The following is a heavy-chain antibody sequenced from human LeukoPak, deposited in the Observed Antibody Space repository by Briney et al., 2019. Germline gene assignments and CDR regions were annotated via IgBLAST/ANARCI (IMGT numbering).Heavy chain of an antibody. D-gene: IGHD6-19*01. CDR1: GGSISSYY. CDR3: ARDREQWPLYGMDV. V-gene: IGHV4-59*01. Sequence: PSETLSLTCTVSGGSISSYYWSWIRQPPGKGLEWIGYIYYSGSTNYDPSLKSRVTISVDTSKNQFSLKLSSVTAADTAVYYCARDREQWPLYGMDVWGQGTTVTVSS. J-gene: IGHJ6*02. CDR2: IYYSGST.